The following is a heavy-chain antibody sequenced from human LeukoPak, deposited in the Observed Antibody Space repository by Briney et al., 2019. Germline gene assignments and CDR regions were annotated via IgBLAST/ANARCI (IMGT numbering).Heavy chain of an antibody. V-gene: IGHV4-4*02. J-gene: IGHJ4*02. CDR2: IYHSGSI. CDR3: ARGGGEGGITIFYN. Sequence: PSGTLSLTCAVSGGSNSSSNWWSWVRQPPGKGLEWIGEIYHSGSIYYNPSLKSRVTISVDTSKNQFSLKLSSVTAADTAVYYCARGGGEGGITIFYNWGQGTLVTVSS. D-gene: IGHD3-9*01. CDR1: GGSNSSSNW.